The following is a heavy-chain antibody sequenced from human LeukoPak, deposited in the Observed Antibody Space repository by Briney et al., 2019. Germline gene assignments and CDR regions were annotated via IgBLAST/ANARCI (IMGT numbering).Heavy chain of an antibody. V-gene: IGHV1-69*05. Sequence: ASVKVSCKASGGTFSSYAISWVRQAPGQGLEWMGRIIPIFGTANYAQKFQGRVTTTTDESTSTAYMELSSLRSEDTAVYYCASVSTSIAARSRYFDYWGQGTLVTVSS. CDR1: GGTFSSYA. D-gene: IGHD6-6*01. CDR3: ASVSTSIAARSRYFDY. CDR2: IIPIFGTA. J-gene: IGHJ4*02.